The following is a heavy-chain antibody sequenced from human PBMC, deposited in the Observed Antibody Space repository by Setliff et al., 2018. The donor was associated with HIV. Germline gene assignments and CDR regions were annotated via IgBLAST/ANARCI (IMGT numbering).Heavy chain of an antibody. CDR1: GYNFNTYW. V-gene: IGHV5-51*01. D-gene: IGHD3-16*01. Sequence: GESLTISCRGFGYNFNTYWIDWVRQLPGRGLEWMGTVYPTDSDAKYNPSVQGQVSISADRSISTAYLQWNSLTASDTAVYYCAKAGGDLWGQGTLVTVSS. J-gene: IGHJ4*02. CDR2: VYPTDSDA. CDR3: AKAGGDL.